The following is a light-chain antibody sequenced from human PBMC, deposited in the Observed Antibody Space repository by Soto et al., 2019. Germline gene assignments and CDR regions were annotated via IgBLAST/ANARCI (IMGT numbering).Light chain of an antibody. CDR2: GAS. J-gene: IGKJ3*01. Sequence: EIVLTQSPATLSLSPGERATLSCRASQSVSSYLAWYQQKPGQAPRLLIYGASFRATGISDRFSGSGSGTDFTLTINRLEPEDFGVYYCHQYANSPFTFGPGTKVDIK. V-gene: IGKV3-20*01. CDR1: QSVSSY. CDR3: HQYANSPFT.